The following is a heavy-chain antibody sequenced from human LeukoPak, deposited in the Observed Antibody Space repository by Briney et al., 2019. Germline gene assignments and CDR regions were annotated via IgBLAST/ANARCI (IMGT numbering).Heavy chain of an antibody. J-gene: IGHJ3*02. D-gene: IGHD2-15*01. Sequence: SETLSLTCTVSGGSFNNYYWSWIRQPAGKGLEWIGRIYTRGSTNYNPSLKSRVTMSVDTSKNQFSLKLSSVTAADTAVYYCARGRYCSADICSGGDAFDIWGQGTMVSVSS. CDR2: IYTRGST. V-gene: IGHV4-4*07. CDR1: GGSFNNYY. CDR3: ARGRYCSADICSGGDAFDI.